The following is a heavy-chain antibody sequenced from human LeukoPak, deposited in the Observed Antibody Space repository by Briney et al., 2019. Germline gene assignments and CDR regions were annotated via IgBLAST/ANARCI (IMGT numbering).Heavy chain of an antibody. CDR3: AKEAEDGYYYSSNFDY. Sequence: GGSLRLSCAASGFTFSSHGMHWVRQAPGKGLEWVTFIRYDGSNKYYADSVKGRFTISRDNSKNTLYLQMNSLRAEDTAVYYCAKEAEDGYYYSSNFDYWGQGTLVTVSS. CDR1: GFTFSSHG. CDR2: IRYDGSNK. D-gene: IGHD3-22*01. J-gene: IGHJ4*02. V-gene: IGHV3-30*02.